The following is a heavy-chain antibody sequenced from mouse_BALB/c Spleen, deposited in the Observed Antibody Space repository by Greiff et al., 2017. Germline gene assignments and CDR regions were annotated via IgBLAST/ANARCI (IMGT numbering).Heavy chain of an antibody. D-gene: IGHD2-2*01. J-gene: IGHJ3*01. CDR3: TRGGLRDWFAY. V-gene: IGHV1S81*02. Sequence: VQLQQSGAELVKPGASVKLSCKASGYTFTSYYMYWVKQRPGQGLEWIGEINPSNGGTNFNEKFKSKATLTVDKSSSTAYMQLSSLTSEDSAVYYCTRGGLRDWFAYWGQGTLVTVSA. CDR1: GYTFTSYY. CDR2: INPSNGGT.